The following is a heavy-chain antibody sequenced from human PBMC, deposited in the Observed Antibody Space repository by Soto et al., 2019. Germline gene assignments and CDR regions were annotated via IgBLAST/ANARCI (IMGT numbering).Heavy chain of an antibody. V-gene: IGHV3-11*05. J-gene: IGHJ4*02. CDR1: GFTFSDYY. D-gene: IGHD3-9*01. CDR3: ARDYYDIDIRSIDIDDY. Sequence: PGGSLRLSCAAYGFTFSDYYMSWIRQAPGKGLEWVSYISSSSSYTNYADSVKGRFTISRDNAKNSLYLQMNSLRAEDTAVYYCARDYYDIDIRSIDIDDYWGQGTLVTVSS. CDR2: ISSSSSYT.